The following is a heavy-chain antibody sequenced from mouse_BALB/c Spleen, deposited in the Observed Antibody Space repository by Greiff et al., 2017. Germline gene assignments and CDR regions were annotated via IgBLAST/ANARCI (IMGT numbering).Heavy chain of an antibody. CDR2: TDPANGNT. CDR3: ARGWLLRGVYYYAMDY. Sequence: VQLQQSGAELVKPGASVKLSCTASGFNIKDTYMHWVKQRPEQGLEWIGRTDPANGNTKYDPKFQGKATITADTSSNTAYLQLSSLTSEDTAVYYCARGWLLRGVYYYAMDYWGQGTSVTVSS. CDR1: GFNIKDTY. V-gene: IGHV14-3*02. D-gene: IGHD2-3*01. J-gene: IGHJ4*01.